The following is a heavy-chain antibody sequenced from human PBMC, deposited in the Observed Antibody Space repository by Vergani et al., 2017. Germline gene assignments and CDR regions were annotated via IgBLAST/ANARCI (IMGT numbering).Heavy chain of an antibody. V-gene: IGHV3-30*02. CDR1: GFTFSSYG. CDR2: IRYDGSNK. J-gene: IGHJ6*03. Sequence: VQLLESGGGLVQPGGSLRLSCAASGFTFSSYGMHWVRQAPGKGLEWVAFIRYDGSNKYYADSVKGRFTISRDNSKNTLYLQMNSLRAEDTAVYYCARDRGDWRYSRYFYNYYMDVWGKGTTVTVSS. CDR3: ARDRGDWRYSRYFYNYYMDV. D-gene: IGHD2-8*02.